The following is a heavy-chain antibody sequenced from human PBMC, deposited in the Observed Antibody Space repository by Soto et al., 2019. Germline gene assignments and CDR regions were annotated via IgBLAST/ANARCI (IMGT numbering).Heavy chain of an antibody. CDR1: GFTVSGNY. V-gene: IGHV3-53*01. CDR3: ARGGLLYYYYYGMDV. D-gene: IGHD2-15*01. CDR2: IYSSGST. Sequence: GGSLRLSCAASGFTVSGNYMSWVRQAPGKGLEWVSVIYSSGSTYYADSVKGRFTISRDNSKNTLYLQMNSLRAEDTAVYYCARGGLLYYYYYGMDVWGQGTTVTVSS. J-gene: IGHJ6*02.